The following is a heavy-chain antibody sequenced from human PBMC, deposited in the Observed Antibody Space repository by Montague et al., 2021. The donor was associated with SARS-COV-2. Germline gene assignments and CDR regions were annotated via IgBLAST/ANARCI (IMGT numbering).Heavy chain of an antibody. CDR1: GDSINNSRYY. CDR3: ARLESTRGVIIRGAFDI. D-gene: IGHD3-10*01. J-gene: IGHJ3*02. V-gene: IGHV4-39*01. CDR2: IYYSGXA. Sequence: SETLSLTCSVSGDSINNSRYYWGWIRQPPGKGLEWIGTIYYSGXAXYXXXXKXRVTISVDTSKDQFSLKLNSVTATDTAVYYCARLESTRGVIIRGAFDIWGQGTKVTVSS.